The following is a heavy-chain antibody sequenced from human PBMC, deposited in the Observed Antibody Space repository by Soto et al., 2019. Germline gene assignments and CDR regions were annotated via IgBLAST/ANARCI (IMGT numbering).Heavy chain of an antibody. CDR3: ARGGSSSFPFDY. Sequence: QEQLQESGPGLVKPSETLSLTCTVSGGSIISYYWSWIRQPAGKGLEWIGRIYPSGGTNYSPSLKSRVIMSVDTSKHQFSLTLKSVTAADTAVYYCARGGSSSFPFDYWGQGTVVTVSS. V-gene: IGHV4-4*07. CDR1: GGSIISYY. J-gene: IGHJ4*02. D-gene: IGHD1-26*01. CDR2: IYPSGGT.